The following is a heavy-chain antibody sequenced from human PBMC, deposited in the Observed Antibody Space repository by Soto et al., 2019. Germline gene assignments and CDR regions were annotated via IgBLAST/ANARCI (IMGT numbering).Heavy chain of an antibody. CDR1: GYSFTSYW. J-gene: IGHJ6*02. CDR3: ARHKGLAPYYYYGMDV. CDR2: IYPGDSDT. Sequence: PGESLKISCKGSGYSFTSYWIGWARQMPGKGLEWMGIIYPGDSDTRYSPSFQGQVTISADKSISTAYLQWSSLKASDTAMYYCARHKGLAPYYYYGMDVWGQGPTVTVAS. V-gene: IGHV5-51*01.